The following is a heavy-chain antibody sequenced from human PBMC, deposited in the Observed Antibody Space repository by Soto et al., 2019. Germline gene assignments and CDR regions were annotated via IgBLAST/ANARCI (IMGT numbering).Heavy chain of an antibody. D-gene: IGHD5-12*01. Sequence: QVQLVESGGGVVQPGRSLRLSCAASGFTFSNFGMHWVRQAPVKWLEWVAVISYDGNTKYYADSVKGRFTISRDNSKNTLYLQMDSLRVEDTAVYYCTSQVATGDWGQGTLVTVSS. J-gene: IGHJ4*02. CDR2: ISYDGNTK. CDR3: TSQVATGD. CDR1: GFTFSNFG. V-gene: IGHV3-30*03.